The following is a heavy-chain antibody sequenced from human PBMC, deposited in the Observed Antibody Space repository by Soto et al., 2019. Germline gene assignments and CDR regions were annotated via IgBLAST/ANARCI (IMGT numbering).Heavy chain of an antibody. J-gene: IGHJ4*02. V-gene: IGHV4-39*01. D-gene: IGHD3-16*01. CDR3: ARRVPRQCSQAGGGYFDY. Sequence: AETLSLTCTVSGGSISSSSYYWDWIRQPPGKGLEWSGSIYYSGSTFYTPSLKSRVTMSIDTSKKQFSLELSSVSAADMADYYCARRVPRQCSQAGGGYFDYWGQGSLVTVSS. CDR2: IYYSGST. CDR1: GGSISSSSYY.